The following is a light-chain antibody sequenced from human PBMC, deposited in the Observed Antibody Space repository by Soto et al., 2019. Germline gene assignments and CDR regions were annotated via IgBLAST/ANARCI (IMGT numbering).Light chain of an antibody. V-gene: IGKV3-11*01. CDR2: GAS. CDR1: QYINTR. CDR3: QQRSNWPPEVT. J-gene: IGKJ5*01. Sequence: EIVLTQSPATLSSFPGDRVTLSCRASQYINTRLAWYQHRPGQAPRLLIYGASTRATGIPARFSGSGSGTDFTLTISSLEPEDFAVYYCQQRSNWPPEVTFGQGTRLEIK.